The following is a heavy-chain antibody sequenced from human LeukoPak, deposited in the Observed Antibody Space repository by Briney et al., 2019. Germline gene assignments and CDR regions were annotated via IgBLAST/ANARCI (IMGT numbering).Heavy chain of an antibody. CDR3: ARDIARDFWSGYYDY. CDR2: ISAYNGNT. J-gene: IGHJ4*02. V-gene: IGHV1-18*04. CDR1: GYTFTSYY. Sequence: ASVKVSCKASGYTFTSYYMHWVRQAPGQGLEWMGWISAYNGNTNYAQKLQGRVTMTTDTSTSTAYMELRSLRSDDTAVYYCARDIARDFWSGYYDYWGQGTLVTVSS. D-gene: IGHD3-3*01.